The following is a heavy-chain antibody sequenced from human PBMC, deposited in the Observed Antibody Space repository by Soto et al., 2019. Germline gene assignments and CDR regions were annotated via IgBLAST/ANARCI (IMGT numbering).Heavy chain of an antibody. CDR1: GFTVSSNY. CDR2: IYSGGST. CDR3: ARDLEGYGMDV. J-gene: IGHJ6*02. V-gene: IGHV3-53*01. Sequence: GGSLRLSCAASGFTVSSNYMSWVRQAPGKGLEWVSVIYSGGSTYYADSVKGRFTISRDNSKNTLYLQMNSLRAGDTAVYYCARDLEGYGMDVWGQGTTVTVSS. D-gene: IGHD1-1*01.